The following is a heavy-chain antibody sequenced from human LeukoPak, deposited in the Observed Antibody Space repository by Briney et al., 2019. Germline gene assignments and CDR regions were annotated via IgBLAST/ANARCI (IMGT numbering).Heavy chain of an antibody. V-gene: IGHV3-30-3*01. J-gene: IGHJ4*02. Sequence: PGRSLRLSWAASGFTFSSYAMHWVHQAPGKGLEWVAVISYDGSNKYYADSVKGRFTISRDNSKNTLYLQMNSLRAEETAVYYSASDSYCGGDCYSANDYWGQGTLVTVSS. CDR3: ASDSYCGGDCYSANDY. CDR1: GFTFSSYA. CDR2: ISYDGSNK. D-gene: IGHD2-21*02.